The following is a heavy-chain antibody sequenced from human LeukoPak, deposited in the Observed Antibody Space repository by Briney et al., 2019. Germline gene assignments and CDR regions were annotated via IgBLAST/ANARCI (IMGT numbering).Heavy chain of an antibody. CDR3: ARQSMVRGVTDAFDI. V-gene: IGHV4-39*01. J-gene: IGHJ3*02. CDR2: IYYSGST. D-gene: IGHD3-10*01. CDR1: GGSISSSSYY. Sequence: SETLSPTCTVSGGSISSSSYYWGWIRQPPGKGLEWIGSIYYSGSTYYNPSLKSRVTISVDTSKNQFSLKLSSVTAADTAVYYCARQSMVRGVTDAFDIWGQGTMVTVSS.